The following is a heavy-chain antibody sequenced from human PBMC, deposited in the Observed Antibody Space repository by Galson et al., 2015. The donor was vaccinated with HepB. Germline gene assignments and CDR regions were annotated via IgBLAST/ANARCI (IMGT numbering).Heavy chain of an antibody. V-gene: IGHV3-11*06. Sequence: SLRLSCAASGFIFSDYYMSWIRQAPGKGLEWISYISGSTIYTNYAGSVEGRFTISRDNAKNSLYLHLNSVPAEDTAVYYCARVADADYGDHTHFDYWGQGTLVTVSS. CDR3: ARVADADYGDHTHFDY. CDR1: GFIFSDYY. J-gene: IGHJ4*02. D-gene: IGHD4-17*01. CDR2: ISGSTIYT.